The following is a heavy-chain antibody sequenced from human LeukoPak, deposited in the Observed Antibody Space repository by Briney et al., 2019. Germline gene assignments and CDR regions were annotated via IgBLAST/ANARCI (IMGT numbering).Heavy chain of an antibody. J-gene: IGHJ4*02. CDR1: GYTFTGYY. Sequence: GASVKVSFKCSGYTFTGYYMHWVRQPPGQGLEWMGWINPNSGGTNYAQKFQGRVTMTRDTSISTAYMELSRLRSDDTAVYYCARRPRGSSWYYFDYWGQGTLVTVSS. D-gene: IGHD6-13*01. CDR2: INPNSGGT. CDR3: ARRPRGSSWYYFDY. V-gene: IGHV1-2*02.